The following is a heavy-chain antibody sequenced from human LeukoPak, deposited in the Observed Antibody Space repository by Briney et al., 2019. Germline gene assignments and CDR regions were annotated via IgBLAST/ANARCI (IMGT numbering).Heavy chain of an antibody. J-gene: IGHJ6*03. Sequence: ASVKVSCKASGYTFTSYGISWVRQAPGQGLEWMGWISAYNGNTNYAQKPQGRVTITTDTSTSTAYMELRSLRSDNTAVYYCARVWEWLSAKTYYYYYMDVWGKGTTVTVSS. CDR1: GYTFTSYG. CDR2: ISAYNGNT. D-gene: IGHD3-3*01. V-gene: IGHV1-18*01. CDR3: ARVWEWLSAKTYYYYYMDV.